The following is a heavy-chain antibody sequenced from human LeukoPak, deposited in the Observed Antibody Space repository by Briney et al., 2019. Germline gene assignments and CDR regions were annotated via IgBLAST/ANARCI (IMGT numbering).Heavy chain of an antibody. V-gene: IGHV3-30*03. CDR3: TTVGSRIAAAIFDY. Sequence: GGSLRLSCAASEFTFNNHDMHWVRQAPGKGLEWVAAISYDGRNKYYADSVKGRFTISRDNSKNTLNLQMNSLKTEDTAVYYCTTVGSRIAAAIFDYWGQGTLVTVSS. D-gene: IGHD6-13*01. CDR1: EFTFNNHD. J-gene: IGHJ4*02. CDR2: ISYDGRNK.